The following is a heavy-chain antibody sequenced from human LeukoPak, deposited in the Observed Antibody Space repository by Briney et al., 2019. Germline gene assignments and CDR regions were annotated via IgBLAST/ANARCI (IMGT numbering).Heavy chain of an antibody. V-gene: IGHV3-33*03. CDR1: GFTFSGYG. J-gene: IGHJ4*02. CDR3: ASRGQGVA. Sequence: GRSLRLSCAASGFTFSGYGMHWVRQAPGKGLEWVAVIWYEGTNIYYADSVKGRFTISRDNAKNSLYLQMNSLRAEDTAVYYCASRGQGVAWGQGTLVTVSS. CDR2: IWYEGTNI.